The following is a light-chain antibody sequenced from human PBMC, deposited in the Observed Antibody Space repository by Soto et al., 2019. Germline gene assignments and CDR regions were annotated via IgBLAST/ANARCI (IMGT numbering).Light chain of an antibody. Sequence: ERVMTQSPATLSVSPGERATLSCRPSQSFSSNLAGYQQNPGQARRLLIYGASTRATGIPARFSGSASGTEFTLPTPSLQSEDFGVYYCQQYNNWPWTLGKGT. CDR2: GAS. CDR3: QQYNNWPWT. J-gene: IGKJ1*01. V-gene: IGKV3-15*01. CDR1: QSFSSN.